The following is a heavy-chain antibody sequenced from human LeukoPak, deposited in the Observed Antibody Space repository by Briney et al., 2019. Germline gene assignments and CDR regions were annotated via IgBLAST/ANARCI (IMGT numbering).Heavy chain of an antibody. J-gene: IGHJ6*02. D-gene: IGHD1-26*01. CDR2: IRTNPNGATV. CDR3: VRNSGTYRGYGLDV. V-gene: IGHV3-49*04. Sequence: GSLRLSCTASGFPFRDHAMSWVRQAPGKGLEWVGFIRTNPNGATVEYAASVKARFTISRDDSKNIAYLEMNSLKTEDTAVYYCVRNSGTYRGYGLDVWGQGTTVTVPS. CDR1: GFPFRDHA.